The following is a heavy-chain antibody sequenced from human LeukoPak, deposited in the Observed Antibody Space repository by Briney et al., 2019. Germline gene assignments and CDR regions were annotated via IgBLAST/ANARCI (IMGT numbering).Heavy chain of an antibody. CDR1: GFTFSSYE. J-gene: IGHJ4*02. V-gene: IGHV3-48*03. CDR2: ISSSGSTI. Sequence: GGSLRLSCAASGFTFSSYEMNWVRQAPGKGLGWVSYISSSGSTIYYADSVKGRFTISRDNAKNSLYLQMNSLRAEDTAVYYCARDSPSPTGYWGQGTLVTVSS. D-gene: IGHD4-17*01. CDR3: ARDSPSPTGY.